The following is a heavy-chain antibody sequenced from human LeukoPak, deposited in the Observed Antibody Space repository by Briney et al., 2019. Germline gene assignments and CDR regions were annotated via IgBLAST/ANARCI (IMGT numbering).Heavy chain of an antibody. CDR2: INSDGSST. Sequence: GGSLRLSCAASGFTFSSYWMHWVRQAPGKGLVWVSRINSDGSSTSYADSVKGRFTISRDNAKNTLYLQMNSLRAEDTAVYYCARDRNPFGSGSRIDYWGQGALVTVSS. CDR3: ARDRNPFGSGSRIDY. CDR1: GFTFSSYW. J-gene: IGHJ4*02. V-gene: IGHV3-74*01. D-gene: IGHD3-10*01.